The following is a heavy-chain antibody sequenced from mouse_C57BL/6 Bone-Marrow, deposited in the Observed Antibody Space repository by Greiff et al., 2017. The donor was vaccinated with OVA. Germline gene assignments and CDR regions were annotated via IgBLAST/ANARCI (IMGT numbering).Heavy chain of an antibody. J-gene: IGHJ2*01. V-gene: IGHV1-59*01. CDR3: ARTDYYGSSYEDY. Sequence: QVQLQQPGAELVRPGTSVTLSCKASGYTFNSYWVHLVKQRPGPGLEWIGVIDPSDSYTNYNQKFKGKATLTVDTSSSTAYMQLSSLTSEDSAVYYCARTDYYGSSYEDYWGQGTTLTVSS. D-gene: IGHD1-1*01. CDR1: GYTFNSYW. CDR2: IDPSDSYT.